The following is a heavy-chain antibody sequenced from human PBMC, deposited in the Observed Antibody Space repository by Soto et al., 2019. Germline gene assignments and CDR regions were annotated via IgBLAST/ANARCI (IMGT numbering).Heavy chain of an antibody. CDR2: IYHSGST. CDR1: GGSISSGGYS. J-gene: IGHJ5*02. D-gene: IGHD2-2*02. Sequence: SETLSLTCAVSGGSISSGGYSWSWIRQPPGKGLEWIGYIYHSGSTYYNPSLKSRVTISVDRSKNQFSLKLSSVTAADTAVYYCARGGXEYCSSTSCYRHNWFDPWGQGTLVTVSS. CDR3: ARGGXEYCSSTSCYRHNWFDP. V-gene: IGHV4-30-2*01.